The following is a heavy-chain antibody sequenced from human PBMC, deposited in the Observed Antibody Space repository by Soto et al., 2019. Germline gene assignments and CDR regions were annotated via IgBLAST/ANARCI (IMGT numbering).Heavy chain of an antibody. D-gene: IGHD5-18*01. CDR2: INAGNGNT. CDR1: GYTFTSYA. CDR3: ASMADTALVTKVN. V-gene: IGHV1-3*01. J-gene: IGHJ4*02. Sequence: EASVKVSCKASGYTFTSYAMHWVRQAPGQRLEWMGWINAGNGNTKYSQKFQGRVTITRDTSASTAYMELSSLRSEDTAVYYCASMADTALVTKVNWGQGTLVTVSS.